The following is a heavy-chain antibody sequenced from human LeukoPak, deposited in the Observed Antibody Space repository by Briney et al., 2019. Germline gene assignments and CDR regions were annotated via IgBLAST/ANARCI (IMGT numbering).Heavy chain of an antibody. CDR2: ISGGSSAI. Sequence: GGSLRLSCEASGFTFATYSMTWVRQAPGKGLEWVSIISGGSSAIFSADALKGRFTISRDDAKNLLYLDMNSLRAEDTAVYYCARDGGYSYGYYYYYMDVWGKGTTVTISS. D-gene: IGHD5-18*01. CDR3: ARDGGYSYGYYYYYMDV. V-gene: IGHV3-21*04. J-gene: IGHJ6*03. CDR1: GFTFATYS.